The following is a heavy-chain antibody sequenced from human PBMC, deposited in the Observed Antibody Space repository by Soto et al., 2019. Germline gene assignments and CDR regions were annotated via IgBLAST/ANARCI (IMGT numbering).Heavy chain of an antibody. CDR3: ARGIGFSRPAASTDAFDI. V-gene: IGHV4-34*01. Sequence: SETLSLTCAVYGGSFSGYYWSWIRQPPGKGLEWIGEINHSGSTNYNPSLKSRVTISVDTSKNQFSLKLSSVTAADTAVYYCARGIGFSRPAASTDAFDIWGQGTMVTVSS. CDR2: INHSGST. CDR1: GGSFSGYY. J-gene: IGHJ3*02. D-gene: IGHD2-2*01.